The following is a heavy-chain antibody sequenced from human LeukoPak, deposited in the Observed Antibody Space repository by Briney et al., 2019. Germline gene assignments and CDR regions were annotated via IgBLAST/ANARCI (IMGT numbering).Heavy chain of an antibody. J-gene: IGHJ2*01. CDR2: TRNKANSYTT. CDR3: ARDTTTVTDRYWYFDL. CDR1: GFTFSDHY. V-gene: IGHV3-72*01. Sequence: PGGSLRLSCAASGFTFSDHYMDWVRQAPGKGLEWVGRTRNKANSYTTEYAASVKGRFAISRDDSKNSLYLQMNSLKTEDTAVYYCARDTTTVTDRYWYFDLWGRGTLVTVSS. D-gene: IGHD4-17*01.